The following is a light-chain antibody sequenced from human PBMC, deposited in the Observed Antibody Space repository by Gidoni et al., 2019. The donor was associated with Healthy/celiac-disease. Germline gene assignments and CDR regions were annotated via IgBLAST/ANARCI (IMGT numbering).Light chain of an antibody. Sequence: DIQMTQSLSSLSASVGDRVTITYRASQGISNYLAWYQQKPGKVPKLLIYAASTLQSGVPSRYSGSGSGTDFTLTISSLQPEDVATYYCQRHNSARTLTFGGXTKVEIK. V-gene: IGKV1-27*01. CDR1: QGISNY. J-gene: IGKJ4*01. CDR3: QRHNSARTLT. CDR2: AAS.